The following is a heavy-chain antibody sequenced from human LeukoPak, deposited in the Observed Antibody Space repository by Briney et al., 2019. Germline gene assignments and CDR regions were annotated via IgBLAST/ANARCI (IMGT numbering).Heavy chain of an antibody. D-gene: IGHD2/OR15-2a*01. CDR3: ARGENYYFHRDV. V-gene: IGHV3-66*02. CDR2: LYSGGYT. Sequence: GGSLRLSCAASGFSVSHSYMSWVRQAPGKGLEWVSILYSGGYTYYSASVRGRFTISRDNSKNTLYLQMNTLSAADTAVYFCARGENYYFHRDVWGKGATVTVSS. J-gene: IGHJ6*03. CDR1: GFSVSHSY.